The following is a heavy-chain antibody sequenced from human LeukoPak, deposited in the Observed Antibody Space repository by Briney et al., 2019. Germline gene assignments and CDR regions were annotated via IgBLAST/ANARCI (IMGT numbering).Heavy chain of an antibody. CDR2: LWSNRGST. V-gene: IGHV3-64D*06. Sequence: GGSLRLSCSASGFTFSSYAMHWVRQAPGKGLENVSALWSNRGSTSYAAPVKGRFTISRDNSKNTLYLQMSSPRAEDTAVYYCVKDLGSRIGNLQHWGQGTLVTVSS. J-gene: IGHJ1*01. CDR3: VKDLGSRIGNLQH. CDR1: GFTFSSYA. D-gene: IGHD1-14*01.